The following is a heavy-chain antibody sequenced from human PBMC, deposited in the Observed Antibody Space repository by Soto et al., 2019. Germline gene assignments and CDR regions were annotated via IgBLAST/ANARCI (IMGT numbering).Heavy chain of an antibody. CDR2: INPNGGYT. Sequence: QVQLVQSGAEVKKPGASVKVSCKTSGYDFFKYNMHWVRQAPGQGLEWMGVINPNGGYTRHAQKFQGRVIMTRDTSSKISYMELSGLTSADTAMYYCTRADSDVVILPDVRPLFDLWGQGALVTVSS. V-gene: IGHV1-46*01. J-gene: IGHJ4*02. CDR1: GYDFFKYN. D-gene: IGHD2-21*02. CDR3: TRADSDVVILPDVRPLFDL.